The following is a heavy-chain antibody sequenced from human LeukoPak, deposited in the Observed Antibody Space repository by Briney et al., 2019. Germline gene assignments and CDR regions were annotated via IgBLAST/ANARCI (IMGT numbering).Heavy chain of an antibody. Sequence: QTGGSLRLSCAASGFTFSSYWMHWVRQAPGKGLVWVSRINSDGGTTNYADSVKGRFTISRDNAENTLYLQMNSLRVEDTAVYYCARRVSATRWFDPWGQGTLVTVSS. CDR3: ARRVSATRWFDP. CDR1: GFTFSSYW. V-gene: IGHV3-74*01. D-gene: IGHD2-15*01. J-gene: IGHJ5*02. CDR2: INSDGGTT.